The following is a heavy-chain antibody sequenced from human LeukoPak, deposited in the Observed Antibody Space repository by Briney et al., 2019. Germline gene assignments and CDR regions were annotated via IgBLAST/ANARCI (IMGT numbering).Heavy chain of an antibody. J-gene: IGHJ4*02. Sequence: GGSLRLSCAASGFTFSSCAMHWVRQAPGKGLEWVAVISYDGSNKYYADSVKGRFTISRNNSKNTLYLQMNSLRAEDTAVYYCANLYQPPRAGYFDYWGQGTLVTVSS. V-gene: IGHV3-30-3*01. CDR1: GFTFSSCA. D-gene: IGHD2-2*01. CDR2: ISYDGSNK. CDR3: ANLYQPPRAGYFDY.